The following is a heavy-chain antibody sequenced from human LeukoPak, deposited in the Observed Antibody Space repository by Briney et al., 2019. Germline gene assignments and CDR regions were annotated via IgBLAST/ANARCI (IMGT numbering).Heavy chain of an antibody. CDR2: IYHSGST. CDR1: GYSISSGYY. D-gene: IGHD3-3*01. V-gene: IGHV4-38-2*02. CDR3: ARVGDTFWSAFDY. J-gene: IGHJ4*02. Sequence: PSETLSLTCTVSGYSISSGYYWGWIRQPPGKGLEWIGSIYHSGSTYYNPSLKSRVTISVDTSKNQFPLKLSSVTAADTAVYYCARVGDTFWSAFDYWGQGTLVTVSS.